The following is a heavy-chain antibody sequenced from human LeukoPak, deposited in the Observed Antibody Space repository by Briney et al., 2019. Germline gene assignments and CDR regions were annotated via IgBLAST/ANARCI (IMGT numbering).Heavy chain of an antibody. J-gene: IGHJ6*02. V-gene: IGHV1-69*01. CDR1: GGTFSSYA. CDR2: IIPIFGTA. D-gene: IGHD2-2*01. Sequence: SVKVSCKASGGTFSSYAISWVRQAPGQGLEWMGGIIPIFGTANYAQKFQGRVTITADESTSTAYMELSSLRSEDTAVYYCAAGDIVVVPAAIPAPYYYYYYGMDVWGQGTTVTVSS. CDR3: AAGDIVVVPAAIPAPYYYYYYGMDV.